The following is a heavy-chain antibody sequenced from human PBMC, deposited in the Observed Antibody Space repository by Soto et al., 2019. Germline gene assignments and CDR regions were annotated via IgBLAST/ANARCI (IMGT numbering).Heavy chain of an antibody. D-gene: IGHD6-13*01. J-gene: IGHJ4*02. CDR3: ERAQRGSSSWYYFDY. CDR2: ISSSSSYI. Sequence: EVQLVESGGGLVKPGGSLRLSCAASGFTFSSYSMNWVRQAPGKGLEWVSSISSSSSYIYYADSVKGRFTISRDNTKNTLYMKKNSLRAEGTAVYYCERAQRGSSSWYYFDYWGQGTLVTVSS. V-gene: IGHV3-21*01. CDR1: GFTFSSYS.